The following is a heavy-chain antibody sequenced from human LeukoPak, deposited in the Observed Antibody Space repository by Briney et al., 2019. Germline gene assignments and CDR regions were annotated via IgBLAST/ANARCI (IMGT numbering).Heavy chain of an antibody. CDR1: GYTFTSYG. D-gene: IGHD2-15*01. CDR2: IIPIFGTA. V-gene: IGHV1-69*13. CDR3: ARDPSYCSGGSCYGRGVADGDY. J-gene: IGHJ4*02. Sequence: GASVKVSCKASGYTFTSYGISWVRQAPGQGLEWMGGIIPIFGTANYAQKFQGRVTITADESTSTAYMELSSLRSEDTAVYYCARDPSYCSGGSCYGRGVADGDYWGQGTLVTVSS.